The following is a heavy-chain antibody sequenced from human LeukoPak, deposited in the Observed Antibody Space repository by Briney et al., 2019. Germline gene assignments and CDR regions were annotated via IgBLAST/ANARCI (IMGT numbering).Heavy chain of an antibody. J-gene: IGHJ4*02. D-gene: IGHD1-26*01. CDR2: IKGDESAR. CDR3: ARDVGGSLDY. Sequence: GGSLRLSCAASGFTFSTYWMAWVRQAPGKGLEWVANIKGDESARHQADSVKGRFTISRDNAKKSVYLQMSSLRGEDTAVYYCARDVGGSLDYWGQGILVTVSS. CDR1: GFTFSTYW. V-gene: IGHV3-7*01.